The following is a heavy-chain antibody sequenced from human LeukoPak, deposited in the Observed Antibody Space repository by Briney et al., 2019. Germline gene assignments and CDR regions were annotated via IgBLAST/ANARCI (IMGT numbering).Heavy chain of an antibody. D-gene: IGHD3-22*01. CDR2: IIPIFGTA. Sequence: ASVKVSCKASGGTFSSYAISWVRQAPGQGLEWMGGIIPIFGTANYAQKFQGRVTITADKSTSTAYMELSSLRSEDTAVYYCASGSSGYCYERTDYWGQGTLVTVSS. J-gene: IGHJ4*02. CDR1: GGTFSSYA. V-gene: IGHV1-69*06. CDR3: ASGSSGYCYERTDY.